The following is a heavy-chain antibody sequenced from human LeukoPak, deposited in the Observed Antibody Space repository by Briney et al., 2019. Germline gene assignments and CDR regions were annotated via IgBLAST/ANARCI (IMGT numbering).Heavy chain of an antibody. CDR1: GYTFTSYD. V-gene: IGHV1-69*04. J-gene: IGHJ6*03. D-gene: IGHD4-11*01. CDR2: IIPILGIA. CDR3: AREYYSNYGAYYYYYMDV. Sequence: SVKVSCKASGYTFTSYDINWVRQATGQGLDWMGRIIPILGIANYAQKFQGRVTITADKSTSTAYMELSSLRSEDTAVYYCAREYYSNYGAYYYYYMDVWGKGTTVTVSS.